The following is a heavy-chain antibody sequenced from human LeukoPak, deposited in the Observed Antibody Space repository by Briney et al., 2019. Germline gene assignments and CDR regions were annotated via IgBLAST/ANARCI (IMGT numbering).Heavy chain of an antibody. J-gene: IGHJ4*02. CDR2: INPNSGGT. Sequence: ASVKVSCMASGYTFTGYYMHWVRQAPGQGLEWMGWINPNSGGTNYAQKFQERVTITRDMSTSTAYMELSSLRSEDTAVYYCAADFDYWGQGTLVTVSS. CDR1: GYTFTGYY. V-gene: IGHV1-2*02. CDR3: AADFDY.